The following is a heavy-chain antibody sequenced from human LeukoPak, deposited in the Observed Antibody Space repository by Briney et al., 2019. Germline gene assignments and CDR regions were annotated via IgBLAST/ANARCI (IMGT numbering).Heavy chain of an antibody. J-gene: IGHJ4*02. CDR1: GGSFSGYY. CDR2: ISYDGSNK. V-gene: IGHV3-30*03. CDR3: ARDLEAAGFDY. D-gene: IGHD6-13*01. Sequence: LSLTCAVYGGSFSGYYWSWIRQPPGKGLEWVAVISYDGSNKYYADSVKGRFTISRDNSKNTLYLQMNSLRAEDTAVYYCARDLEAAGFDYWGQGTLVTVSS.